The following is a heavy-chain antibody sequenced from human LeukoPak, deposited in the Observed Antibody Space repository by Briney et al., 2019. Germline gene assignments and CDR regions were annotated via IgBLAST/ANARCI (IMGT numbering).Heavy chain of an antibody. CDR3: AKAAVYSINWTPFDD. CDR1: GFMFSVYG. J-gene: IGHJ4*02. Sequence: GSLRLSCAASGFMFSVYGMHWVRQAPGKGLEWVALFSADGINIYYADSVKGRFTISRDNSKNMLYLQMNSLRAEDTAVYYCAKAAVYSINWTPFDDWGLGTLVTVSS. V-gene: IGHV3-30*18. CDR2: FSADGINI. D-gene: IGHD6-13*01.